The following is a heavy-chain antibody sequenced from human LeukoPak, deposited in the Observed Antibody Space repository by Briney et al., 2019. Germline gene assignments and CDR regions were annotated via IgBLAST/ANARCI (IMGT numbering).Heavy chain of an antibody. CDR3: ARERDILTGPSDY. V-gene: IGHV3-21*01. J-gene: IGHJ4*02. D-gene: IGHD3-9*01. CDR2: ISSSSSYI. Sequence: PGGSLRLSCAASGFTFSSYSMNWVRQAPGKGLEWVSSISSSSSYIYYADSVKGRFTISRDNAKNSLYLQMNSLRAEDTAVYYCARERDILTGPSDYWGQGTLVTVSS. CDR1: GFTFSSYS.